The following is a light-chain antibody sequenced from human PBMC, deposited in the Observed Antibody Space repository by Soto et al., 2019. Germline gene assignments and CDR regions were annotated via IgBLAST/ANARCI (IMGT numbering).Light chain of an antibody. J-gene: IGKJ1*01. CDR1: QSISSW. CDR2: KAS. Sequence: DTQMTQSPSTLSAYVGDRVTITCRASQSISSWLAWYQQKPGKAPKLLIYKASTLKSGVPSRFSGSGSGTEFTLTISSLQPDDFATYYCQHSTSYSEAFAQGTKVDIK. CDR3: QHSTSYSEA. V-gene: IGKV1-5*03.